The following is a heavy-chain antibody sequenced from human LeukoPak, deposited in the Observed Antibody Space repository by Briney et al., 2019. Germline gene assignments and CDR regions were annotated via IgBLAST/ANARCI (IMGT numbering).Heavy chain of an antibody. CDR1: GFTFDDYA. D-gene: IGHD4-17*01. CDR2: ISWNSGSI. V-gene: IGHV3-9*01. CDR3: AKDRATVTTFFDY. J-gene: IGHJ4*02. Sequence: GGSLRLSCAASGFTFDDYAMHWVRQAPGKGLEWVSGISWNSGSIGYADSVKGRFTISRDNAKNSLYLQMNSLRAEDTALYYCAKDRATVTTFFDYWGQATLVTVSS.